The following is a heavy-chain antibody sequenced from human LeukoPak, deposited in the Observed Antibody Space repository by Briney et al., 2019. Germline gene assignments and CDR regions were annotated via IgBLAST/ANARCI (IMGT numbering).Heavy chain of an antibody. CDR1: GFTFSSYC. D-gene: IGHD3-3*01. CDR3: AKDPTIFGVVTPPNVWFDP. V-gene: IGHV3-30*18. Sequence: PGGSLRLSCAASGFTFSSYCMHWVRQAPGKGLEWVAGISYDGSNKYYADSLKGRFTISRDNSKNKLYLQMNSLRAEDTAVYYCAKDPTIFGVVTPPNVWFDPWGQGTLVTVSS. J-gene: IGHJ5*02. CDR2: ISYDGSNK.